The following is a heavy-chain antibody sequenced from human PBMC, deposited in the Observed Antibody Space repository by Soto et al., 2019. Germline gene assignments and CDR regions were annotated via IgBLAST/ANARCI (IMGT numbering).Heavy chain of an antibody. CDR2: ISWDGGST. Sequence: GGSLRLSCAASGFTFDDYAMHWVRQAPGKGLEWVSLISWDGGSTYYADSVKGRFTISRDNSKNSLYLQMNSLRAEDTALYYCAKSSRGWELLDAFDIWGQGTMVTVSS. CDR3: AKSSRGWELLDAFDI. V-gene: IGHV3-43D*03. CDR1: GFTFDDYA. D-gene: IGHD1-26*01. J-gene: IGHJ3*02.